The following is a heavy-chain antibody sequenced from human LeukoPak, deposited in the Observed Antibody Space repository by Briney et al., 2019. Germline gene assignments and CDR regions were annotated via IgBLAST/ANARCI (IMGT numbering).Heavy chain of an antibody. CDR2: IYYSGST. Sequence: PSETLSLTCAVSGGSISSNSYYWGWIRQPPGKGLEWIGSIYYSGSTYYNPSLKSRVTISVDTSKNQSSLKLSSVTAADTAVYYCARGGASTAIRTGASYFDYWGQGTLVTVSS. CDR3: ARGGASTAIRTGASYFDY. J-gene: IGHJ4*02. V-gene: IGHV4-39*07. D-gene: IGHD2-2*02. CDR1: GGSISSNSYY.